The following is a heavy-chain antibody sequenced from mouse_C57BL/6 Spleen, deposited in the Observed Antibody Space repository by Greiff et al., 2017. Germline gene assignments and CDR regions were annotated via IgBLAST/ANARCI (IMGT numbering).Heavy chain of an antibody. D-gene: IGHD1-1*01. CDR2: INPSSGYT. Sequence: QVQLKQSGAELAKPGASVKLSCTASGYTFTSYWMPWVKQRPGQGLEWIGYINPSSGYTKYKQKFKDKATLTADKSSSTAYMQLSSLTYEDSAVYYCARLLRYYFDYWGQGTTLTVSS. CDR3: ARLLRYYFDY. J-gene: IGHJ2*01. V-gene: IGHV1-7*01. CDR1: GYTFTSYW.